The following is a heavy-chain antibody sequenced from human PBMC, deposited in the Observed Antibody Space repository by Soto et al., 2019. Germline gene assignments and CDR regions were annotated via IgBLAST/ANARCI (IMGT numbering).Heavy chain of an antibody. V-gene: IGHV3-64*01. CDR3: ARRARPDFYYMDV. CDR1: GFTLSGYA. D-gene: IGHD6-6*01. J-gene: IGHJ6*03. CDR2: ISSNGVGT. Sequence: EVQLAESGGGLAQPGGSLRLSCAASGFTLSGYAMDWVRQAPGKGLEYVSGISSNGVGTYYANSVQGRFTISRENSKNTVYLQMGSLRPEDIAVYYCARRARPDFYYMDVWGKGTTVTVFS.